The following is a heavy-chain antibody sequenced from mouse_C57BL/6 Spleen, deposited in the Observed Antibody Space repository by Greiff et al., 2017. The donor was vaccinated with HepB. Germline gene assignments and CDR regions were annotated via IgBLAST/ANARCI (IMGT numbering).Heavy chain of an antibody. CDR1: GYTFTSYG. J-gene: IGHJ3*01. V-gene: IGHV1-81*01. CDR3: ARGYDGYYGFAY. Sequence: QVQLKESGAELARPGASVKLSCKASGYTFTSYGISWVKQRTGQGLEWIGEIYPRSGNTYYNEKFKGKATLTADKSSSTAYMELRSLTSEDSAVYFCARGYDGYYGFAYWGQGTLVTVSA. CDR2: IYPRSGNT. D-gene: IGHD2-3*01.